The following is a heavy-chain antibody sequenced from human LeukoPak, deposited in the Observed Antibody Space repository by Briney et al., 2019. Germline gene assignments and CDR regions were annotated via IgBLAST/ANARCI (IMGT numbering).Heavy chain of an antibody. J-gene: IGHJ4*02. CDR2: ISSSSTYT. D-gene: IGHD4-23*01. Sequence: GGSLRLSCAASGFIFSNYSMTWVRQAPGKGLGWVSSISSSSTYTYYADSLKGRITISRDNAKNSLYLQMNSLRAEDTAVYYCARAVHVDNSVPSRFDYWGQGTLVTVSS. CDR3: ARAVHVDNSVPSRFDY. CDR1: GFIFSNYS. V-gene: IGHV3-21*01.